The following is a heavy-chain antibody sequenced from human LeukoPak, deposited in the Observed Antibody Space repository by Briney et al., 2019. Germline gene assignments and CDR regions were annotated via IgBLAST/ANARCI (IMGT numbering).Heavy chain of an antibody. CDR2: ISYDGSNK. Sequence: TGGSLRLSCAASGFTFSRYGMHWVRQAPGKGLEWVAVISYDGSNKYYADSVKGRFTISRDNSKNTLYLQMNSLRAEDTAVYYCAKDGDSSGWHYFDYWGQGTLVTVSS. CDR1: GFTFSRYG. D-gene: IGHD6-19*01. J-gene: IGHJ4*02. CDR3: AKDGDSSGWHYFDY. V-gene: IGHV3-30*18.